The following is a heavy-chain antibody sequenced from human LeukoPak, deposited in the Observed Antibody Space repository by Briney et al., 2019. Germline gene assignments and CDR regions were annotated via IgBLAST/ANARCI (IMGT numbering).Heavy chain of an antibody. CDR1: GFSFSGYA. V-gene: IGHV3-23*01. J-gene: IGHJ4*02. CDR2: ISGGGDSA. CDR3: PRKFDSSGYFDY. D-gene: IGHD3-22*01. Sequence: GGSLRLSCIASGFSFSGYAMSWVRQAPGKGLEWVSAISGGGDSAYYADSVKGRFTISRDNSKNTLYLQMNSLRAEDTAVYYCPRKFDSSGYFDYWGQGTPVTVSS.